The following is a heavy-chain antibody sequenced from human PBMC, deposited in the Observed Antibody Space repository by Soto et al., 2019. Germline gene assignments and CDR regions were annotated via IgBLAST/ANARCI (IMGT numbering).Heavy chain of an antibody. V-gene: IGHV3-74*01. CDR3: ARPRYDGSGTPFDH. D-gene: IGHD3-22*01. J-gene: IGHJ4*02. CDR2: INGDGSTA. Sequence: EVQLVESGGGLVQPGGSLRLSCAASGFTFSSYWMHWVRQAPGKGLVSVSGINGDGSTATYADSVKGRFIISRDNAKNMLYLQMNSLTAEDTAVYYCARPRYDGSGTPFDHWGQGTLVTVSS. CDR1: GFTFSSYW.